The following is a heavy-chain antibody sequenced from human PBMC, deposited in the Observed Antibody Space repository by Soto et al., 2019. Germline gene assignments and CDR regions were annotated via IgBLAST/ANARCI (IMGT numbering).Heavy chain of an antibody. CDR1: GFTFRAYS. D-gene: IGHD5-18*01. J-gene: IGHJ4*02. CDR2: ITSSSTYI. Sequence: GGSLRLSCVASGFTFRAYSMSWVRQAPGQGLEWVSSITSSSTYIYYTRSVEGRFTISRDDAKNSLHLRMNSLRAEDTAVYYCARDLLEGYGHARQPDYWGQGTLVTVSS. CDR3: ARDLLEGYGHARQPDY. V-gene: IGHV3-21*06.